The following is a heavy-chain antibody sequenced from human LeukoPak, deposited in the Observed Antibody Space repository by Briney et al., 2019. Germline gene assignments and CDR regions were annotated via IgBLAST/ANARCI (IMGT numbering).Heavy chain of an antibody. Sequence: SETLSLTCAVYGGSFSGYYWSWIRQPPGKGLEWIGEINHSGSTNYNPSLKSRVTISVDTSKNQFSLKLSSVTAADTAVYYCARGVGRSWYQCWGPGTLVIV. CDR1: GGSFSGYY. CDR2: INHSGST. J-gene: IGHJ4*02. CDR3: ARGVGRSWYQC. D-gene: IGHD6-13*01. V-gene: IGHV4-34*01.